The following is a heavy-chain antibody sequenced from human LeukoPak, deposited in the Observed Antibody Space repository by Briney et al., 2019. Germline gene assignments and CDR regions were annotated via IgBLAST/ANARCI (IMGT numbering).Heavy chain of an antibody. CDR3: AKVAYGSGSYYPPSWFDP. J-gene: IGHJ5*02. V-gene: IGHV3-23*01. CDR2: ISGSGGST. Sequence: GGSLRLSCAASGFTFSSYAMSWVRQAPGKGLEWGSAISGSGGSTYYADSVKGRFTISRDNSKNTLYLQMNSLRAEDTAVYYCAKVAYGSGSYYPPSWFDPWGQGTLVTVSS. D-gene: IGHD3-10*01. CDR1: GFTFSSYA.